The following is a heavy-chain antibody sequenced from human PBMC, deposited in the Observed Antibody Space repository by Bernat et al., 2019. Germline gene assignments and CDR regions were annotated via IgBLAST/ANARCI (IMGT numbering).Heavy chain of an antibody. J-gene: IGHJ4*02. Sequence: EVQLVESGGGLVKPGGSLRLSCAASGFTFSSYSMNGVRQAPGKGLEWVSYISSSSYIYYADSVKGRFTISRDNAKNSLYLQMNSLRAEDTAVYYCARETGDPHFDYWGQGTLVTVSS. CDR3: ARETGDPHFDY. CDR1: GFTFSSYS. V-gene: IGHV3-21*05. CDR2: ISSSSYI. D-gene: IGHD4-17*01.